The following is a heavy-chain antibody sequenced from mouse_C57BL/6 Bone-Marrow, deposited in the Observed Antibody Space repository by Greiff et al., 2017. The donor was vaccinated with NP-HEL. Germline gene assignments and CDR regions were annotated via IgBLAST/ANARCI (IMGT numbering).Heavy chain of an antibody. CDR2: IYPRSGNT. J-gene: IGHJ1*03. V-gene: IGHV1-81*01. CDR1: GYTFTSYG. CDR3: ARRRWSWYFDV. Sequence: VKLMESGAELARPGASVKLSCKASGYTFTSYGISWVKQRTGQGLEWIGEIYPRSGNTYYNEKFKGKATLTADKSSSTAYMELRSLTSEDSAVYFCARRRWSWYFDVWGTGTTVTVSS. D-gene: IGHD2-3*01.